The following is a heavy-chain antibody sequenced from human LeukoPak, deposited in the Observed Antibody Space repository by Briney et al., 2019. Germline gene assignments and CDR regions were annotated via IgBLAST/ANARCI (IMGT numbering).Heavy chain of an antibody. V-gene: IGHV1-2*02. CDR2: INPNSGGT. CDR3: ARDTYGDYVADIDY. D-gene: IGHD4-17*01. Sequence: GASVKVSCKASGYTFTGYYVHWVRQAPGQGLEWMGWINPNSGGTNYAQKFQGRVTMTRDTSISTAYMELSRLRSDDTAVYYCARDTYGDYVADIDYWGQGTLVTVSS. J-gene: IGHJ4*02. CDR1: GYTFTGYY.